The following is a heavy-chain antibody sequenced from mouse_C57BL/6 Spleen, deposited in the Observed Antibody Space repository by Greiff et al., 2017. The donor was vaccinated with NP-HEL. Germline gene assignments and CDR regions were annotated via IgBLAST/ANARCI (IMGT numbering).Heavy chain of an antibody. CDR1: GFTFSSYA. Sequence: DVMLVESGEGLVKPGGSLKLSCAASGFTFSSYAMSWVRQTPEKRLEWVAYISSGGDYIYYADTVKGRFTISRDNARNTLYLQMSSLKSEDTAMYYCTRFYDGYFDYWGQGTTLTVSS. J-gene: IGHJ2*01. CDR3: TRFYDGYFDY. D-gene: IGHD2-3*01. CDR2: ISSGGDYI. V-gene: IGHV5-9-1*02.